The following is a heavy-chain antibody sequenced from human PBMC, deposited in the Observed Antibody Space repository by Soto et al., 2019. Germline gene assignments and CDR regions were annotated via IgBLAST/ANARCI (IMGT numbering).Heavy chain of an antibody. CDR3: TTDAMVTVGRFFVPNWFDP. V-gene: IGHV3-15*01. CDR2: IKSKTDDGTT. D-gene: IGHD3-16*02. CDR1: GLTFSNAW. Sequence: PGGSLRLSCAASGLTFSNAWMSWVRQAPGKGLEWVGRIKSKTDDGTTDYAATVKGRFTISRDDSKNTLYLQMNRLKNEDTSVYYCTTDAMVTVGRFFVPNWFDPWGQGTLVTVSS. J-gene: IGHJ5*01.